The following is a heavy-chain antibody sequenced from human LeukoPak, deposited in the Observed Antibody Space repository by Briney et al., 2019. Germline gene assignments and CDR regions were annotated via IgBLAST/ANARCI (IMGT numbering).Heavy chain of an antibody. CDR2: ISSSSSTI. CDR3: ARNYEFWSVYYSY. D-gene: IGHD3-3*01. J-gene: IGHJ4*02. V-gene: IGHV3-48*04. Sequence: PGGSLRLSCAASGFTFSSYSMNWVRQAPGKGLEWVSYISSSSSTIYYADSVKGRFTISRDNAKNSLYLQMNSLRAENTAVYYCARNYEFWSVYYSYWGQGTLVTVS. CDR1: GFTFSSYS.